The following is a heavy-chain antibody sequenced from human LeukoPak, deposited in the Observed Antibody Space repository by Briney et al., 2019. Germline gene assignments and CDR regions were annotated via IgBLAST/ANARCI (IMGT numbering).Heavy chain of an antibody. CDR1: GFTFSTYG. D-gene: IGHD5-18*01. CDR2: IWYDGSNK. Sequence: GGSLRLSCAASGFTFSTYGMHWVRQAPGKGLEWVAAIWYDGSNKYYADSVKGRFTISRDNSKNTLYLQMNSLGAEDTAVYYCARDRGYGIDYWGQGTLVTVSS. CDR3: ARDRGYGIDY. V-gene: IGHV3-33*01. J-gene: IGHJ4*02.